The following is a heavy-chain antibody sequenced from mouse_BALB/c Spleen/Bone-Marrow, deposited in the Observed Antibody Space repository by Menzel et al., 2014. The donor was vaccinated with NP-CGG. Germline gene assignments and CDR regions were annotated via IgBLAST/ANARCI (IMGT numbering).Heavy chain of an antibody. J-gene: IGHJ1*01. Sequence: QVQLQQSGAELVKPGASVKLSCKASGYTFXSYYMYWVKQRPGQGLEWIGEINPSNGGTNFNEKFKSKATLTVDKSSNIAYVQLSSLTSEDSAVYHCTRSNYGYWFFDVWGAGTTVTVSS. CDR1: GYTFXSYY. V-gene: IGHV1S81*02. CDR3: TRSNYGYWFFDV. D-gene: IGHD1-1*01. CDR2: INPSNGGT.